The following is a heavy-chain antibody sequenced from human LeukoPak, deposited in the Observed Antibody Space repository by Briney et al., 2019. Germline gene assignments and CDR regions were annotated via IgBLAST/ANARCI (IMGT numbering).Heavy chain of an antibody. V-gene: IGHV1-18*01. D-gene: IGHD3-9*01. CDR3: AREHYDILTDYYNEWDYYGMDV. J-gene: IGHJ6*02. CDR2: ISAYKGKT. Sequence: ASVKVSCKASGYTFTSYGISWVRQAPGQGLEWRGWISAYKGKTNYAQKFQGRVTMTTDTPTSTAYMELRSLRSGDTAVYYCAREHYDILTDYYNEWDYYGMDVWGQGTTVTVSS. CDR1: GYTFTSYG.